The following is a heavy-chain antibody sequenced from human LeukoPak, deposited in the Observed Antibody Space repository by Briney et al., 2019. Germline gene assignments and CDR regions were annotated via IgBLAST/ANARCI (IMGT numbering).Heavy chain of an antibody. V-gene: IGHV3-23*01. D-gene: IGHD2-2*01. CDR3: ATVGGSCSSSNCYAYFDY. CDR2: CHDNGGST. Sequence: GGSLRLSCAASGFTLSSSAMTWVRQAPGKGLDWVSICHDNGGSTLYADSVMGRFTISRDTSKNTLYLQMNSLRADDTAVYYCATVGGSCSSSNCYAYFDYWGQGTLVTVSS. CDR1: GFTLSSSA. J-gene: IGHJ4*02.